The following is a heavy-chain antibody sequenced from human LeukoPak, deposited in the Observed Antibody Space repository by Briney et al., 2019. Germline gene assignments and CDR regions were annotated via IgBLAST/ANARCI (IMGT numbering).Heavy chain of an antibody. J-gene: IGHJ5*02. Sequence: ASVKVSCKASGYTFTGYYMHWVRQAPGQGLEWMGIINPSGDNTWYAQKFQGRVTMTRDMATSTDYMEVSSLRSEDTAVYYCARDNSVGDSAWWFDPWGQGTLVTVS. V-gene: IGHV1-46*01. CDR2: INPSGDNT. CDR1: GYTFTGYY. CDR3: ARDNSVGDSAWWFDP. D-gene: IGHD5-12*01.